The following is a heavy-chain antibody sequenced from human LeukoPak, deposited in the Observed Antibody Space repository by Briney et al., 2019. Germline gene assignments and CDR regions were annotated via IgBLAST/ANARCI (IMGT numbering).Heavy chain of an antibody. CDR2: IYYSGST. Sequence: SETLSLTCTVSGGSISSSSYYWGWTRHPPGKGLEWIGSIYYSGSTYYNPSLKSRVTISVDTSKNQFSLKLSSVTAADTAVYYCASLQYQLLVYYWGQGTLVTVSS. CDR3: ASLQYQLLVYY. CDR1: GGSISSSSYY. D-gene: IGHD2-2*01. J-gene: IGHJ4*02. V-gene: IGHV4-39*01.